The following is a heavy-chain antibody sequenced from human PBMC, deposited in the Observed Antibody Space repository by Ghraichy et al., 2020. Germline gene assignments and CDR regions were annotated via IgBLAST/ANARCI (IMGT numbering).Heavy chain of an antibody. CDR3: ARHKRTRSIAVAGTMDY. CDR2: IYPGDSDT. D-gene: IGHD6-19*01. Sequence: AESLNISCKGSGYSFTSYWIGWVRQMPGKGLEWMGIIYPGDSDTRYSPSFQGQVTISADKSISTAYLQWSSLKASDTAMYYCARHKRTRSIAVAGTMDYWGQGTLVTVSS. J-gene: IGHJ4*02. V-gene: IGHV5-51*01. CDR1: GYSFTSYW.